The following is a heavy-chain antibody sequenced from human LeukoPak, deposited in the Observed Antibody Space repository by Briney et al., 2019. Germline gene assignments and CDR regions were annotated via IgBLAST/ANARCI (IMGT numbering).Heavy chain of an antibody. J-gene: IGHJ4*02. CDR2: IHYSVAT. CDR1: GGFINDYY. Sequence: SETLSPTCSVSGGFINDYYWSWIRQPPGKGLEWIGYIHYSVATNYNPSLKSRVIMSVDTSRNQFSLNLYAVTGADTAMYYCARHSSGWHLDFWGQGTLVIVSS. D-gene: IGHD6-19*01. CDR3: ARHSSGWHLDF. V-gene: IGHV4-59*01.